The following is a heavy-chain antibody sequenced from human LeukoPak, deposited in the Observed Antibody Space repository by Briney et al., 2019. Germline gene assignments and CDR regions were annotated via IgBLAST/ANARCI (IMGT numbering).Heavy chain of an antibody. V-gene: IGHV1-2*02. CDR3: ASYASGYNWLKA. CDR1: GYTFTVYY. D-gene: IGHD3-10*01. Sequence: ASVKVSCKASGYTFTVYYIHWVRQAPGQGLEWMGWVHPGTGDTNYAQRFQGRVTVTRDTSITTAYMELSSLKSDGTAVYYCASYASGYNWLKAWGQGTLVTVSS. CDR2: VHPGTGDT. J-gene: IGHJ5*02.